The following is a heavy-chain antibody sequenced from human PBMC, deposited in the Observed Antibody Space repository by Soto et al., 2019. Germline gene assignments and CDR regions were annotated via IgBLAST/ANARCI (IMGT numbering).Heavy chain of an antibody. CDR3: ARGKGCSGGSCYFDY. CDR2: ISSSSSYI. D-gene: IGHD2-15*01. Sequence: EVQLVESGGGLVKPGGSLRLSCAASGFTFSSYSMNWVRQAPGKGLEWVSSISSSSSYIYYAGSVKGRFTISRDNAKNSLYLQMNSLRAEDTAVYYCARGKGCSGGSCYFDYWGQGTLVTVSS. CDR1: GFTFSSYS. J-gene: IGHJ4*02. V-gene: IGHV3-21*01.